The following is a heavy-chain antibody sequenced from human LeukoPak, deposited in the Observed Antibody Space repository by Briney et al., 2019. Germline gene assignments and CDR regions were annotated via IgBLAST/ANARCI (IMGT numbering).Heavy chain of an antibody. Sequence: TSETLSLTCTVWGGSIRSYYWSWLRQPPGKGLEGIGYIYYSGSTNSNPSLKSRVTISVDTSKNQFSLKLSSVTAADTAVYYCARLDYYDSSGRIDYWGQGTLVTVSS. CDR2: IYYSGST. CDR1: GGSIRSYY. J-gene: IGHJ4*02. D-gene: IGHD3-22*01. V-gene: IGHV4-59*08. CDR3: ARLDYYDSSGRIDY.